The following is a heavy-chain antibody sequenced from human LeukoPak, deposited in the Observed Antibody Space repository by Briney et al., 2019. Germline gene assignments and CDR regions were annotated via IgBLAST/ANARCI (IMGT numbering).Heavy chain of an antibody. J-gene: IGHJ4*02. CDR3: ARVPWGDYGDYRDY. Sequence: SQTLSLTCTVSGGSISSGDYYWSWIRQPPGKGLEWIGYIYYSGSTYYNPSLKSRVTMSVDTSKNQFSLKLSSVTAADTAVYYCARVPWGDYGDYRDYWGQGTLVTVSS. V-gene: IGHV4-30-4*01. CDR1: GGSISSGDYY. D-gene: IGHD4-17*01. CDR2: IYYSGST.